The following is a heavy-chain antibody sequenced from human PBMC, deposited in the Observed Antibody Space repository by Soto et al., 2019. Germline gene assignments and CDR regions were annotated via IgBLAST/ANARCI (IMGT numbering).Heavy chain of an antibody. CDR1: GFTFSSYA. J-gene: IGHJ6*02. V-gene: IGHV3-30-3*01. CDR3: ARVSSYSSGWYGGTRANGMDV. CDR2: ISYDGSNK. D-gene: IGHD6-19*01. Sequence: GGSLRLSCAASGFTFSSYAMHWVRQAPGKGLEWVAVISYDGSNKYYADSVKGRFTISRDNSKNTLYLQMNSLRAEDTAVYYCARVSSYSSGWYGGTRANGMDVWGQGTMVTVSS.